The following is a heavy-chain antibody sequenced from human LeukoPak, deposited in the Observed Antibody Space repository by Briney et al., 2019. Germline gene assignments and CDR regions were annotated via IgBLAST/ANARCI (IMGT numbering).Heavy chain of an antibody. J-gene: IGHJ4*02. V-gene: IGHV4-31*03. CDR1: GGSNSSGAYY. CDR2: IYYSGST. D-gene: IGHD1-26*01. Sequence: SQTLSLTCSVSGGSNSSGAYYWSWIRQHPGKGLEWIGYIYYSGSTYYNPSLKSRVTISLDTSKNQFSLKLSSVTAADTAVYYCARGRLGDNFDYWGQGTLVTVSS. CDR3: ARGRLGDNFDY.